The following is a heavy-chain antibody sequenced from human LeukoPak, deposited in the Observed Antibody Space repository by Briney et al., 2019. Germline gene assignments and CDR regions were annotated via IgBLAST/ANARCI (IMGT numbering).Heavy chain of an antibody. CDR2: ISAYYGNT. Sequence: ASVKVSCKASGYTFTTYAISWVRQAPGQGLEWMGWISAYYGNTTYAQKFQGRVTMTTDTSTSTAYMELRSLRSVDTAVYYCARDPNAMVTSLFDYWGQGTLVTVSS. CDR1: GYTFTTYA. CDR3: ARDPNAMVTSLFDY. D-gene: IGHD5-18*01. J-gene: IGHJ4*02. V-gene: IGHV1-18*01.